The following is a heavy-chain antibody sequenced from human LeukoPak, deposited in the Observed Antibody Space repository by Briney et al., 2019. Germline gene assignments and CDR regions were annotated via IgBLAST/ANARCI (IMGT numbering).Heavy chain of an antibody. Sequence: GESLKIFCKGSEYSFTNYWIAWVRQMPGRGLDWMGIIYPGDSDTRYSPSFQGQVTISADKSISTAYLQWSSLKASDTAMYYCARRGQPIDYWGQGTLVTVSS. CDR3: ARRGQPIDY. V-gene: IGHV5-51*01. CDR1: EYSFTNYW. CDR2: IYPGDSDT. D-gene: IGHD3-10*01. J-gene: IGHJ4*02.